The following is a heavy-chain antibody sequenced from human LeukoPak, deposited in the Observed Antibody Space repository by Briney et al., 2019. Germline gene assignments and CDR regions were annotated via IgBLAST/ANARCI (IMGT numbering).Heavy chain of an antibody. V-gene: IGHV1-2*02. Sequence: GASVKVSCKASGYTFTGYYMHWVRQAPGQGLEWMGWINPNSGGTNYAQKFQGRVTMTRDTSISTAYMELSRLRSDDTAVYYCARVRNAVPAPINWFDPWGQGTLVTVSS. CDR2: INPNSGGT. CDR3: ARVRNAVPAPINWFDP. J-gene: IGHJ5*02. D-gene: IGHD2-2*01. CDR1: GYTFTGYY.